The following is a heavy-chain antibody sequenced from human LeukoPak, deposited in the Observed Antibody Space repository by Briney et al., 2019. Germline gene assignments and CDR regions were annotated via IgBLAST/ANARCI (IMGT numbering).Heavy chain of an antibody. V-gene: IGHV3-21*01. CDR3: ASGLTYYGSGSYYYA. Sequence: GGSLRLSCAASGFTFSNYAMIWVRQAPGKGLEWVSGISMGGTSTYYADSVKGRFTISRDNAKNSLYLQMNSLRAEDTAVYYCASGLTYYGSGSYYYAWGQGTLVTVSS. J-gene: IGHJ5*02. D-gene: IGHD3-10*01. CDR2: ISMGGTST. CDR1: GFTFSNYA.